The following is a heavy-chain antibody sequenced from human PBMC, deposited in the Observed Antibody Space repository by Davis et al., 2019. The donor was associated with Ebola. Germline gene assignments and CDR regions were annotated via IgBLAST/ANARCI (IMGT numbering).Heavy chain of an antibody. D-gene: IGHD2/OR15-2a*01. CDR2: INSDGSST. Sequence: PGGSLRLSCAASGFTFSSYWMHWVRHAPGKGLVWVSRINSDGSSTSYADSVKGRFTISRDNAKNSLFLQMNSLRADDTAVYYCARDPLIIGDATTDSWGQGTLVTVSS. J-gene: IGHJ5*01. CDR1: GFTFSSYW. CDR3: ARDPLIIGDATTDS. V-gene: IGHV3-74*01.